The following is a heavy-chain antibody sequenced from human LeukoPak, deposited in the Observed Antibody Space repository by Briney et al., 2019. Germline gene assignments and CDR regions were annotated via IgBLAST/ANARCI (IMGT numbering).Heavy chain of an antibody. Sequence: GASVKVSCKASGGTFSSYAISWVRQAPGQGLEWMGGIIPIFGTENYAQKFQGRVTITADESTSTAYMELSSLRSEDTAVYYCARALIAAAPGWFDPWGQGTLVTVSS. CDR3: ARALIAAAPGWFDP. D-gene: IGHD6-13*01. CDR2: IIPIFGTE. V-gene: IGHV1-69*13. J-gene: IGHJ5*02. CDR1: GGTFSSYA.